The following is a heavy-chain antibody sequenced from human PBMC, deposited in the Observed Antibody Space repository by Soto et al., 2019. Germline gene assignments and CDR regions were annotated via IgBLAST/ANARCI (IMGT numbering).Heavy chain of an antibody. CDR1: VYTFTGYY. CDR3: ARMESFGSLNWFDP. V-gene: IGHV1-2*02. J-gene: IGHJ5*02. CDR2: MNPGSGDT. Sequence: AALKFSCKSSVYTFTGYYMQCVRQAPGQGLEWMGWMNPGSGDTEYAQKFQGRVTMTRDISIATAYMELNSLTSEDTAIYYCARMESFGSLNWFDPWGQGTLVNVSS. D-gene: IGHD5-18*01.